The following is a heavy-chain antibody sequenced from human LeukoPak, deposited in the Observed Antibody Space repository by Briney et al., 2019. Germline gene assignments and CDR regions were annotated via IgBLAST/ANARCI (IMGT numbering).Heavy chain of an antibody. Sequence: GGSLRLSCAASGFTFDDYGMSWVSQAPGKGLEWVSGINWNGGSTGYADSVKGRFTISRDNAKNSLYLQMNSLRAEGTALYYCARRDIVVVPAAIFGAFDIWGQGTMVTVS. CDR3: ARRDIVVVPAAIFGAFDI. CDR2: INWNGGST. V-gene: IGHV3-20*04. CDR1: GFTFDDYG. J-gene: IGHJ3*02. D-gene: IGHD2-2*02.